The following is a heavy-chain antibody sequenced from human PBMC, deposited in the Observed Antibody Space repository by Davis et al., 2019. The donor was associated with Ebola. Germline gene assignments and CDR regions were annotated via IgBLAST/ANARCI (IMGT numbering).Heavy chain of an antibody. CDR1: GFTFSDYY. J-gene: IGHJ4*02. CDR3: TTVTSIFYGDYVRY. Sequence: GESLKISCAASGFTFSDYYMSWIRQAPGKGLEWVSYISSSGSTIYYADSVKGRFTISRDNSKNTLYLQMNSLKTEDTAVYYCTTVTSIFYGDYVRYWGQGTLVTVSS. D-gene: IGHD4-17*01. V-gene: IGHV3-11*01. CDR2: ISSSGSTI.